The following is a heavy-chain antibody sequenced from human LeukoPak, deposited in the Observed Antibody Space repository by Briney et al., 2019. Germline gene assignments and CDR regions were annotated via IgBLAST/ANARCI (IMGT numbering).Heavy chain of an antibody. CDR1: GFTVSSNY. V-gene: IGHV3-53*01. J-gene: IGHJ6*03. CDR2: IYSGGST. CDR3: ASADGDGYNRSYYYYYMDV. Sequence: GGSLRLSCAASGFTVSSNYMSWVRQAPGKGLEWVSVIYSGGSTYYADSVKGRFTTSRDNSKNTLYLQMNSLRAEDTAVYYCASADGDGYNRSYYYYYMDVWGKGTTVTVSS. D-gene: IGHD5-24*01.